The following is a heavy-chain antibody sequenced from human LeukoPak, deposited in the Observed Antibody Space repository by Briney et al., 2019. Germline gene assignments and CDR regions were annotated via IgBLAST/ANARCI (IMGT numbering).Heavy chain of an antibody. CDR1: GCSFTSYG. Sequence: ASVKVSCKASGCSFTSYGISWVRQAPGQGLEWMGWVSAYNGNTNSAQKFQGRVTMTTDTSTSTAYMELRRVRSDDTAVYYCAKDCSGGTCYFDYWGQGTLVTVSS. CDR3: AKDCSGGTCYFDY. J-gene: IGHJ4*02. V-gene: IGHV1-18*01. D-gene: IGHD2-15*01. CDR2: VSAYNGNT.